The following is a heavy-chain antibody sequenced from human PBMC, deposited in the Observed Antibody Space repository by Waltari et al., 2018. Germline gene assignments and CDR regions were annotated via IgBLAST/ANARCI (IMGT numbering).Heavy chain of an antibody. Sequence: QVQLVQSGAEVKKPGASVKVSCKASGYTFTSYDINWVRQATGQGLEWMGWMNPNSGNTGYAQKFQGRVTITRNTSISTAYMELSSLRSEDTAVYYCARGRRTYCSSTSCFYYFDYWGQGTLVTVSS. CDR2: MNPNSGNT. CDR1: GYTFTSYD. J-gene: IGHJ4*02. V-gene: IGHV1-8*03. D-gene: IGHD2-2*01. CDR3: ARGRRTYCSSTSCFYYFDY.